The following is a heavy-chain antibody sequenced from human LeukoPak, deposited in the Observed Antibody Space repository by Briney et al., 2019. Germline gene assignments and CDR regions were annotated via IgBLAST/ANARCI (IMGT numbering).Heavy chain of an antibody. CDR2: INPSGGST. J-gene: IGHJ5*02. D-gene: IGHD2-15*01. V-gene: IGHV1-46*01. Sequence: ASVKVSCKASGYTFTSYYMHWVRQAPGQGLEWMGIINPSGGSTSYAQKFQGRVTMTRDMSTSTVYMELSSLRSEDTAVYYCARAGRCSGGSCYAWFDPWGQGTLVTVSS. CDR3: ARAGRCSGGSCYAWFDP. CDR1: GYTFTSYY.